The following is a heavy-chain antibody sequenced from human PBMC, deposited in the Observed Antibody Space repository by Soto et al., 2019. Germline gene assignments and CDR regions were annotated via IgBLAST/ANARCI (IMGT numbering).Heavy chain of an antibody. CDR1: GFTFTRYS. V-gene: IGHV3-21*06. CDR2: ISSTTNYI. J-gene: IGHJ4*02. Sequence: GGSLRLSCAASGFTFTRYSMNWVRQAPGKGLEWVSSISSTTNYIYYGDSMKGRFTISRDNAKNSLYLEMNSLRAEETAVYYWGRESEDLTSNFDYWGQGNLVTVSS. CDR3: GRESEDLTSNFDY.